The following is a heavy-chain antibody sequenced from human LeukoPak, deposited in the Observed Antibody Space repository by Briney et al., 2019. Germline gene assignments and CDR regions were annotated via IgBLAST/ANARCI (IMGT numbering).Heavy chain of an antibody. J-gene: IGHJ4*02. V-gene: IGHV3-30*02. CDR1: GFTFSSYG. Sequence: GGSLRLSCAASGFTFSSYGMHWVRQAPGKGLEWVAFIRYDGSNKYYADSVKGRFTISRDNSKNTLYLQMNSLRAEDTAVYYCARESSSGSYPFDYWGQGTLVTVSS. CDR2: IRYDGSNK. D-gene: IGHD1-26*01. CDR3: ARESSSGSYPFDY.